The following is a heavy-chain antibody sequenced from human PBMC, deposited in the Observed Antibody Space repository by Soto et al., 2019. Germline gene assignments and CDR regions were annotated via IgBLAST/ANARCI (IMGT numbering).Heavy chain of an antibody. CDR3: ARDLGTSGYYRGVYY. CDR1: GFTFSSYS. D-gene: IGHD3-3*01. Sequence: EVQLVESRGGLVKPGGSLRLSCAASGFTFSSYSMNWVRQAPGKGLEWVSSISSSSSYIYYADSVKGRFTISRDNAKNSLYLQMNSLRAEDTAVYYCARDLGTSGYYRGVYYWGQGTLVTVSS. CDR2: ISSSSSYI. V-gene: IGHV3-21*01. J-gene: IGHJ4*02.